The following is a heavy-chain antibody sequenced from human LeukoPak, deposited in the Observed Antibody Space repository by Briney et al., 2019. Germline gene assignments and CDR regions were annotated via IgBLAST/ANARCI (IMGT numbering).Heavy chain of an antibody. CDR3: ARDLFYDFWSGYYFDP. Sequence: SETLSLTCTVSGGSISSSSYYWGWIRQPPGKGLEWIGSIYYSGSTYYNPSLKSRVTISVDTSKNQFSLKLSSVTAADTAVYYCARDLFYDFWSGYYFDPWGQGTLVTVSS. V-gene: IGHV4-39*07. CDR1: GGSISSSSYY. D-gene: IGHD3-3*01. CDR2: IYYSGST. J-gene: IGHJ5*02.